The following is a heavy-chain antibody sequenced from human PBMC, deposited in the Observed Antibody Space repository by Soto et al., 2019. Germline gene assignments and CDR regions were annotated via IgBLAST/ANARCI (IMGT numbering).Heavy chain of an antibody. Sequence: QVQLQESGPGLVQPSQTLSLTCTVSGGSISSGGYYWSWIRQHPGTGLEWIGHISYSGSTYYNTSLKSRATISGDTSRNQFPLIVNSVTAADAAVYYCAGGVLHWGQGTLVTVSS. J-gene: IGHJ4*01. CDR1: GGSISSGGYY. CDR2: ISYSGST. V-gene: IGHV4-31*03. CDR3: AGGVLH.